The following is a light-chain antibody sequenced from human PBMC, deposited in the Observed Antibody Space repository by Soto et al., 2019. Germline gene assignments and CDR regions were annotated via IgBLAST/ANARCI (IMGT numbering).Light chain of an antibody. Sequence: DIVMTQSPDSLAVSLGERATINCKSSQSVLYSSNNKNYLAWYQQKPGQPPKLLIYWASTRESGVPDRFSGGGSGTDFTLTISSLQAEDVEVYYCQQYFSTPPYTFGQGTKLEIK. CDR2: WAS. J-gene: IGKJ2*01. CDR1: QSVLYSSNNKNY. V-gene: IGKV4-1*01. CDR3: QQYFSTPPYT.